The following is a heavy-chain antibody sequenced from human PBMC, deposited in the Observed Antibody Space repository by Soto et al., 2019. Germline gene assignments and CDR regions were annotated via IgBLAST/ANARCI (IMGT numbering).Heavy chain of an antibody. CDR1: GYTFTTYG. J-gene: IGHJ3*02. CDR3: ARDLYYSSGRYFDHDAFDI. Sequence: ASVKVSCKASGYTFTTYGISWLRQAPGQGLEWMGWISAYNGNINSAQKVQGRITMTTDTSTSTAYMELRSLRSDDTAVYYCARDLYYSSGRYFDHDAFDIWGQGTVVTVSS. CDR2: ISAYNGNI. V-gene: IGHV1-18*04. D-gene: IGHD6-19*01.